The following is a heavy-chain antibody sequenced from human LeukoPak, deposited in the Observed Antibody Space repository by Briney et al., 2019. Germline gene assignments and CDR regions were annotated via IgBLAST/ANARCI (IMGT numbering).Heavy chain of an antibody. CDR1: GGSISSSSYY. J-gene: IGHJ4*02. Sequence: SETLSLTCTVSGGSISSSSYYWGWIRQPPGKGLEWIGSIYHSGSTYYNPSLKSRVTISVDTSKNQFSLKLSSVTAADTAVYYCARVFADIVATTPNAVDYWGQGTLVTVSS. V-gene: IGHV4-39*07. CDR2: IYHSGST. CDR3: ARVFADIVATTPNAVDY. D-gene: IGHD5-12*01.